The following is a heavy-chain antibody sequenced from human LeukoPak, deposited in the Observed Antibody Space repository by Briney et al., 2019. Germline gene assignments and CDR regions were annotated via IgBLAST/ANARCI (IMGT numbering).Heavy chain of an antibody. CDR2: IYYSGST. CDR1: GGSISSGDYY. Sequence: SETLSLTCTVSGGSISSGDYYWSWIRQPPGKGLEWIGYIYYSGSTYYNPSLKSRVTISVDTSKNQFSLNLSSVTAADTAVYYCARLYYDSSGYYQICYFDYWGQGTLVTVSS. CDR3: ARLYYDSSGYYQICYFDY. D-gene: IGHD3-22*01. J-gene: IGHJ4*02. V-gene: IGHV4-30-4*01.